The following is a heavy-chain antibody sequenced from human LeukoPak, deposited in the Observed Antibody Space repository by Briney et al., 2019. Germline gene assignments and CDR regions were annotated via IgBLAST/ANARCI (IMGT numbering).Heavy chain of an antibody. CDR2: INPSGST. V-gene: IGHV4-34*01. CDR1: GGPFSGYH. D-gene: IGHD3-22*01. Sequence: SETLSLTCAVYGGPFSGYHWTWIRQSPGKGLEWIGDINPSGSTYYNPSLKSRLTISVDTSKNQFSLKLRSVTAADTAVYYCARGRHDITMIVVVMTSVSYYLDVWGKGTTVTVS. CDR3: ARGRHDITMIVVVMTSVSYYLDV. J-gene: IGHJ6*03.